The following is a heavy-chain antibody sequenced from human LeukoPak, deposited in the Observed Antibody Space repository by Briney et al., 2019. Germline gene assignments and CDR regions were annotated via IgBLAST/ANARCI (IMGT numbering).Heavy chain of an antibody. V-gene: IGHV3-7*02. D-gene: IGHD3-9*01. Sequence: GGSLRLSCAASGFNFNNYWMTWVRQAPGKGLDWVANIKRDGGETYYVGSVKGRFTISRDNAKNSLYLQMNSLRAEDTAVYYCARAAYYDILTGYYNYYYGMDVWGQGTTVTVSS. J-gene: IGHJ6*02. CDR3: ARAAYYDILTGYYNYYYGMDV. CDR2: IKRDGGET. CDR1: GFNFNNYW.